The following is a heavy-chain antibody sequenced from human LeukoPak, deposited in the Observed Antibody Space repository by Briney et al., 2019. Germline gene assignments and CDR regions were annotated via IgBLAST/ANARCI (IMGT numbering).Heavy chain of an antibody. D-gene: IGHD3-10*01. CDR3: ARVRYGSGTLNFDY. CDR1: GGSISSGGYY. V-gene: IGHV4-31*03. Sequence: SETLSLTCTVSGGSISSGGYYWSWIRQHPGKGLEWIGYIYYSGSTYYNPSLKSRVTISVDTSKKQFSLKLSSVTAADTAVYYCARVRYGSGTLNFDYWGQGTLVTVSS. CDR2: IYYSGST. J-gene: IGHJ4*02.